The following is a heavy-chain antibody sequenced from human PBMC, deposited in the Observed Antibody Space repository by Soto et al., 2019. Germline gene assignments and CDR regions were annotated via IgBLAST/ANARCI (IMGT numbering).Heavy chain of an antibody. V-gene: IGHV5-51*01. D-gene: IGHD3-10*01. CDR3: ARHGYYGSGSYDYYYMDV. J-gene: IGHJ6*03. CDR1: GYSFTSYW. CDR2: IYPGDSDT. Sequence: GESLKISCKGSGYSFTSYWIGWVRQMPGKGLEWMGIIYPGDSDTRYSPSFQGQVTISADKSISTAYLQWSSLKASDTAMYYCARHGYYGSGSYDYYYMDVWGKGTTVTVSS.